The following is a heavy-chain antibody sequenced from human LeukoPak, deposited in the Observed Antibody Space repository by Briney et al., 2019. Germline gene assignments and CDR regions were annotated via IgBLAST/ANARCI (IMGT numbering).Heavy chain of an antibody. CDR3: ARDFFHSQDSSGYSPLDY. J-gene: IGHJ4*02. CDR2: INPNSGGT. Sequence: GASVKFSCKASGYTFTGYYMHWVRQAPGQGLEWMGWINPNSGGTNYAQKFQGRVTMTRDTSISTAYMELSRLRSDDTAVYYCARDFFHSQDSSGYSPLDYWGQGTLVTVSS. CDR1: GYTFTGYY. V-gene: IGHV1-2*02. D-gene: IGHD3-22*01.